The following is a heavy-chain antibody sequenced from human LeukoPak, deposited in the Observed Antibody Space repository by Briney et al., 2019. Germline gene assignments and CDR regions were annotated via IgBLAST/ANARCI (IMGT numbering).Heavy chain of an antibody. V-gene: IGHV4-4*02. CDR2: IYHSGST. CDR3: ARVGGSGSFDY. Sequence: PSGTLSLTCAVSGGSISSSYWWSWIRQPPGKGLEWIGEIYHSGSTNYNLSLKSRVTISVDTSKNQFSLKLSSVTAADTAVYYCARVGGSGSFDYWGQGTLVTVSS. J-gene: IGHJ4*02. D-gene: IGHD3-10*01. CDR1: GGSISSSYW.